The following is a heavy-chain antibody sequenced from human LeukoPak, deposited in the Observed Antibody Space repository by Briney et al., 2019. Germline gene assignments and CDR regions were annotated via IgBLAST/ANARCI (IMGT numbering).Heavy chain of an antibody. J-gene: IGHJ4*02. Sequence: GASVKVSCKDSGYTLTGYYMHWVRQAPGQGLEWMGRINPNSGGTNYAQKFQGRVTMTRDTSISTAYMELSRLRSDDTAVYYCARENLIGPGYYYDSSLDYWGQGTLVTASS. CDR1: GYTLTGYY. V-gene: IGHV1-2*06. CDR3: ARENLIGPGYYYDSSLDY. D-gene: IGHD3-22*01. CDR2: INPNSGGT.